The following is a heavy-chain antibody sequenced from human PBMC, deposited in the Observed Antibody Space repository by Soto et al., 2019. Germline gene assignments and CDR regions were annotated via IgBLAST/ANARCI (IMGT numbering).Heavy chain of an antibody. V-gene: IGHV1-3*01. CDR3: ARVTSTGWRLMDF. D-gene: IGHD6-19*01. Sequence: ASVKVSCKASGYTFTTYAMHWVRQAPGQRLEWMGWINAGNGNTKYSQKFQGRVTITRDTSASTAYMELSSLRSEDTAVYYCARVTSTGWRLMDFWGQGSTVTVS. J-gene: IGHJ6*02. CDR1: GYTFTTYA. CDR2: INAGNGNT.